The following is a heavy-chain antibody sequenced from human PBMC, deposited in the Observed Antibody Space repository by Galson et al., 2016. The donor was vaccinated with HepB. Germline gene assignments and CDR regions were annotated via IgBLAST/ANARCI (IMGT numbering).Heavy chain of an antibody. CDR1: GGSLSSSNW. J-gene: IGHJ5*02. V-gene: IGHV4-4*02. CDR3: ARTYPTGLFDP. CDR2: IYHSGST. Sequence: ETLSLTCAVSGGSLSSSNWWSWVRQPPGKRLEWVGEIYHSGSTNYNPSLESRVTISVDTSKNQFSLRLNSVTVADTAVYYCARTYPTGLFDPWGQGTLVTVSS. D-gene: IGHD3-10*01.